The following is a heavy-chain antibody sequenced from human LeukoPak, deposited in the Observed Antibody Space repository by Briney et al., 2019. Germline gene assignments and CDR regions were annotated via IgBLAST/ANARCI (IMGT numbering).Heavy chain of an antibody. CDR1: GYTFTSYG. D-gene: IGHD3-22*01. CDR3: ARENANYYDSSGRNYYYMDV. CDR2: ISAYNGNT. V-gene: IGHV1-18*01. J-gene: IGHJ6*03. Sequence: ASVKVSCKASGYTFTSYGISWVRQAPGQGLEWMGWISAYNGNTNYAQKLQGRVTMTTDTSTSTAYMELRSLRSDDTAVYYCARENANYYDSSGRNYYYMDVWGKGTTVTVSS.